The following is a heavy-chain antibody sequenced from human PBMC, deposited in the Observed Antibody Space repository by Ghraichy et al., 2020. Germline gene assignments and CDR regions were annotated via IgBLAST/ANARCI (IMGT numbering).Heavy chain of an antibody. Sequence: SETLSLTCTVSGGSISSSSYYWGWIRQPPGKGLEWIGSIYYSGSTYYNPSLKSRVTISVDTSKNQFSLKLSSVTAADTAVYYCARQRYYDFWSGYQASFDYWGQGTLVTVSS. CDR1: GGSISSSSYY. CDR3: ARQRYYDFWSGYQASFDY. D-gene: IGHD3-3*01. CDR2: IYYSGST. J-gene: IGHJ4*02. V-gene: IGHV4-39*01.